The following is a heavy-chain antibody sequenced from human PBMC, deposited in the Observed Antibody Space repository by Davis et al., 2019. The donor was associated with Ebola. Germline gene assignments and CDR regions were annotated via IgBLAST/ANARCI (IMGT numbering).Heavy chain of an antibody. V-gene: IGHV4-61*01. CDR1: GGSVSSGSYY. CDR3: ARGPALATTFLDY. J-gene: IGHJ4*02. CDR2: IYYSGST. D-gene: IGHD1-14*01. Sequence: MPGGSLRLSCTVSGGSVSSGSYYWSWIRQPPGKGLEWIGYIYYSGSTNYNPSLKSRVTISVDTSKNQFSLKLSSVTAADTAVYYCARGPALATTFLDYWGQGTLVTVSS.